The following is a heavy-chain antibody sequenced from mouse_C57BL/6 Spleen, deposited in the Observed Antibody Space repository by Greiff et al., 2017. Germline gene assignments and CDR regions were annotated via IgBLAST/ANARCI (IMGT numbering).Heavy chain of an antibody. D-gene: IGHD2-5*01. Sequence: QVQLQQPGAELVMPGASVKLSCKASGYTFTSYWMHWVKQRPGQGLEWIGEIDPSDSYTNYNQKFKGKSTLTVDKSSSTAYMQLSSLTSEDSAVYYCARYSKGAMDYWGQGTSVTVSS. CDR3: ARYSKGAMDY. CDR2: IDPSDSYT. J-gene: IGHJ4*01. V-gene: IGHV1-69*01. CDR1: GYTFTSYW.